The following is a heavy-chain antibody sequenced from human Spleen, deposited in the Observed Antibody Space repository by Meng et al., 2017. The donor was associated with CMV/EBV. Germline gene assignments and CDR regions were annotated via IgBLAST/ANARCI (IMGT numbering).Heavy chain of an antibody. CDR3: ARGFSPSRVVVVIATSGSYSFDY. CDR1: YS. D-gene: IGHD2-21*01. Sequence: YSCSWIRQPPGKGLEWIGEINHSGSTNYNPSLKSRVTISVDTSKNQFSLKLSSVTAADTAVYYCARGFSPSRVVVVIATSGSYSFDYWGQGTLVTVSS. CDR2: INHSGST. V-gene: IGHV4-34*01. J-gene: IGHJ4*02.